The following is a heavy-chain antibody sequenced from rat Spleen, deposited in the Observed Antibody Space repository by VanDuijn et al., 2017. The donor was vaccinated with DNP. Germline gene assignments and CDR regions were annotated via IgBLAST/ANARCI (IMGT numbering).Heavy chain of an antibody. D-gene: IGHD4-3*01. CDR1: GYSITSTY. CDR3: ARQNIVRDWFFDF. J-gene: IGHJ1*01. V-gene: IGHV3-1*01. Sequence: EVQLQESGPGLVKPSQSLSLTCSVTGYSITSTYWGWIRKFPGNKMEWIGHISYSGSTRYHPSLRSRISITRDTSKNQFFLHLNSVTTEDTATYYCARQNIVRDWFFDFWGPGTMVTVSS. CDR2: ISYSGST.